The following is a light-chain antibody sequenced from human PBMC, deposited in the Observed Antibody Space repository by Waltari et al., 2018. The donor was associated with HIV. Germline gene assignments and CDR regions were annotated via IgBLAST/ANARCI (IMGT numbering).Light chain of an antibody. V-gene: IGLV2-14*03. J-gene: IGLJ7*01. Sequence: QSALTQPASVSGSPGQSITISCTGTSSDIGDYDYVSWYQLHPGKAPKLIIYEISKRPSGVSDPVSGSKSGNTASLTISGLQAEDEANYYCSSYSSRTPLAVFGGGTQVTVL. CDR1: SSDIGDYDY. CDR2: EIS. CDR3: SSYSSRTPLAV.